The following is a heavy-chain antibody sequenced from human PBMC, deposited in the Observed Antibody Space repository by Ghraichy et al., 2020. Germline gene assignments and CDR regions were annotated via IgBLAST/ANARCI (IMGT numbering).Heavy chain of an antibody. Sequence: LSLTCAASGFSFSSFSVYWVRQAPGKGLEWVTFISYDGGSEQYADSVKGRFTISRDNSKSTVYLQMTSLRDEDTAVYFCARGFYLDGKRWSVFDYWGQGTLVTISS. CDR1: GFSFSSFS. V-gene: IGHV3-30*04. D-gene: IGHD2-15*01. CDR3: ARGFYLDGKRWSVFDY. J-gene: IGHJ4*02. CDR2: ISYDGGSE.